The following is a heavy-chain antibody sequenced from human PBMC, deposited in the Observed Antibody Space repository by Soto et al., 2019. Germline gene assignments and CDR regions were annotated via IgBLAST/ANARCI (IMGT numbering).Heavy chain of an antibody. CDR2: INSAGNT. CDR3: AKDPSSSSLLMWYFDL. CDR1: GFTFKDYA. J-gene: IGHJ2*01. V-gene: IGHV3-23*01. D-gene: IGHD6-13*01. Sequence: VGSLRLSCAAPGFTFKDYAMSWFRQTPVNGLEWVSTINSAGNTYYADSVKGRFTISRDNSKNTLYLQMSSLKAEDTALYYCAKDPSSSSLLMWYFDLWGRGTLVTVSS.